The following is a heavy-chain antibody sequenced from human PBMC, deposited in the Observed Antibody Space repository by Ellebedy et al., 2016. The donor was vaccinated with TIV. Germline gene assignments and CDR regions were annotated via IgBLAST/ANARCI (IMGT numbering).Heavy chain of an antibody. CDR1: GFTFSSYA. Sequence: GGSLRLSCAASGFTFSSYAMNWVRQASGKGLEWVAVISGSGGRTHYADSVKGRFTISRDNSKSTLSLQMNSLRAEDTALYYCVRVAGSMSAQEFDSWGHGTLVTVSS. CDR2: ISGSGGRT. D-gene: IGHD3-10*01. CDR3: VRVAGSMSAQEFDS. V-gene: IGHV3-23*01. J-gene: IGHJ4*01.